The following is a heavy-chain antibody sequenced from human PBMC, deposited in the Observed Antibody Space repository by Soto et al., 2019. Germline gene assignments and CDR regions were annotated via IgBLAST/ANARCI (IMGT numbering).Heavy chain of an antibody. D-gene: IGHD2-15*01. J-gene: IGHJ6*02. Sequence: TLYLTCAVYDGSFDGYYWPWIRQPPGKGLEWIGEINHSGSTNYNPSLKSRVTISVDTSKNQFSLKLSSVTAADTAVYYCARGLPQDYYGMDVWGQGTTVT. CDR3: ARGLPQDYYGMDV. CDR2: INHSGST. V-gene: IGHV4-34*01. CDR1: DGSFDGYY.